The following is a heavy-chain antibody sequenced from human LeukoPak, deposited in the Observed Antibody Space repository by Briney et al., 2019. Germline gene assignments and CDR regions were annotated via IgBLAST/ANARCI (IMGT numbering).Heavy chain of an antibody. D-gene: IGHD3-22*01. CDR2: ISSSGSTI. V-gene: IGHV3-48*03. J-gene: IGHJ4*02. Sequence: GGSLRLSCAASGFTFSSYEMNWVRQAPGKGLEWVSYISSSGSTIYYADSVKGRFTISRDNAKNSLYLQMNSLRAEDTAVYYCARHRSDSSGYYFFDYWGQGTLVTVSS. CDR1: GFTFSSYE. CDR3: ARHRSDSSGYYFFDY.